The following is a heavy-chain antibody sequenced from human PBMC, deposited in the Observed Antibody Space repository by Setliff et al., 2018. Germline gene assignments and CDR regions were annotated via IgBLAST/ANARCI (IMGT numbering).Heavy chain of an antibody. D-gene: IGHD3-22*01. CDR2: ISAYNGNT. V-gene: IGHV1-18*01. CDR1: GYTFSRYG. J-gene: IGHJ6*03. CDR3: ARAGRNNYDSSGYYYDLYYYSYMDV. Sequence: ASVKVSCKASGYTFSRYGISWVRQAPGQGLEWMGWISAYNGNTNYAQKLQGRVTMTTDTSTSTAYMELRSLRSDDTAVYYCARAGRNNYDSSGYYYDLYYYSYMDVWGKGTTVTVSS.